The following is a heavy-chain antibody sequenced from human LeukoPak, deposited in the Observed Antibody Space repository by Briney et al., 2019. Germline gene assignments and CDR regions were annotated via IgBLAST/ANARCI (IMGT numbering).Heavy chain of an antibody. CDR3: ARDVYGLDV. V-gene: IGHV1-3*01. Sequence: KFQGRLTITRDTSASTAYMELSSLTSEDTAVYYCARDVYGLDVWGQGTTVTVSS. J-gene: IGHJ6*02.